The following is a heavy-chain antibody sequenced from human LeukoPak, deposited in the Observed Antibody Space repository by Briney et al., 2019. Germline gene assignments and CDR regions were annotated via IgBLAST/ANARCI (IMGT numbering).Heavy chain of an antibody. J-gene: IGHJ5*02. CDR1: GYSISSGYN. CDR3: ARDRPWQQLSWFDP. Sequence: SETLSLTCTVSGYSISSGYNWGWIRQPPGEGLEWIGSIYHTGSTYYNPSLKSRVTVSVDTSKNQFSLKVTSVTAADTAVYYCARDRPWQQLSWFDPWGQGTLVTVSS. D-gene: IGHD6-13*01. CDR2: IYHTGST. V-gene: IGHV4-38-2*02.